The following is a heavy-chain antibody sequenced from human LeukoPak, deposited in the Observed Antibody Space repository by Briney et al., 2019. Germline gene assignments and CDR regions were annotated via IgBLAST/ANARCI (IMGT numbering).Heavy chain of an antibody. D-gene: IGHD6-13*01. CDR1: GYTFTSYD. CDR2: LNPNSGGT. Sequence: ASVKVSCKASGYTFTSYDINWVRQAPGQGFEWMGWLNPNSGGTNYAQKFQGRVTMTRDTSISTAYMELTRLTSDDTAVYFCARGIALPGAKFFDSWGQGTLITVSS. V-gene: IGHV1-2*02. CDR3: ARGIALPGAKFFDS. J-gene: IGHJ4*02.